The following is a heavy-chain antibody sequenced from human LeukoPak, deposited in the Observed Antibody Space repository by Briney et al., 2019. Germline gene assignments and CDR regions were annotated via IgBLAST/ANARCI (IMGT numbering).Heavy chain of an antibody. CDR2: INPSGGST. CDR3: ARKGYSSSWYGIRSSYYFDY. CDR1: GYTFTSYY. Sequence: ASVKVSCKASGYTFTSYYMHWVRQAPGQGLEWMGIINPSGGSTSYAQKFQGRVTMTRDMSTSTVYMELSSLRSEDTAVYYCARKGYSSSWYGIRSSYYFDYWGQGTLVTVSS. D-gene: IGHD6-13*01. V-gene: IGHV1-46*01. J-gene: IGHJ4*02.